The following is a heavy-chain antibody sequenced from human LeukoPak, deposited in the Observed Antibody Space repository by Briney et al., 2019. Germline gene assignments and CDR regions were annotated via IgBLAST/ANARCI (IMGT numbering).Heavy chain of an antibody. J-gene: IGHJ4*02. V-gene: IGHV1-18*01. CDR1: GYTFTNYG. CDR3: ARGGHCTNGVCYIFEY. Sequence: VASVKVSCKASGYTFTNYGISWVRQAPGQGLEWMGWISAYNGYTNYAQKLQGRVTMTTDSSTSTAYMELTSLRSDDTAVYYCARGGHCTNGVCYIFEYWGQGTLSPSPQ. CDR2: ISAYNGYT. D-gene: IGHD2-8*01.